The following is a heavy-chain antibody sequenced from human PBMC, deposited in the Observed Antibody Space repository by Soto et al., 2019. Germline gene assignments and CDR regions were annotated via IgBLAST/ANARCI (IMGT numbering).Heavy chain of an antibody. CDR2: IYPPNSYT. D-gene: IGHD5-12*01. J-gene: IGHJ4*02. CDR1: GYSINTYW. V-gene: IGHV5-51*01. CDR3: ARYGGNDFTAQQREFDS. Sequence: ECLTTDRQSRGYSINTYWLEWVPQMTGKGLEWIGLIYPPNSYTRYSTSFRGQVTISPDQSISTAYLQWRSLKASDTAIYYCARYGGNDFTAQQREFDSWGQGTLVTVSS.